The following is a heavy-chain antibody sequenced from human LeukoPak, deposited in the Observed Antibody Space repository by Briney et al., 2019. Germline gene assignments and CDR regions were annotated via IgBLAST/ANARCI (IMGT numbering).Heavy chain of an antibody. CDR2: ISGSGGST. D-gene: IGHD3-10*01. Sequence: PGGSLRLSCAASGFTFSSYAMSWVRQAPGKGLEWVSAISGSGGSTYYADSVKGRFTISRDNSKNTLYLQMNSLRAEDTAVYYCAKDNARVLLWFGELPESLFDYWGQGTLVTVSS. J-gene: IGHJ4*02. CDR1: GFTFSSYA. V-gene: IGHV3-23*01. CDR3: AKDNARVLLWFGELPESLFDY.